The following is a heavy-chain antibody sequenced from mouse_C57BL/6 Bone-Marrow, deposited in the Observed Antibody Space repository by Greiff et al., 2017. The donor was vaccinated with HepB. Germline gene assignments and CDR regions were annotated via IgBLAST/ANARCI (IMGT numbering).Heavy chain of an antibody. CDR3: ARWVVTKGFAY. J-gene: IGHJ3*01. Sequence: VQLQQSGPELVKPGASVKISCKASGYTFTDYYMNWVKQSHGKSLEWIGDINPNNGGTSYNQKFKGKATLTVDKSSSTAYMELRSLTSEDSAVYYCARWVVTKGFAYWGQGTLVTVSA. D-gene: IGHD2-2*01. CDR1: GYTFTDYY. V-gene: IGHV1-26*01. CDR2: INPNNGGT.